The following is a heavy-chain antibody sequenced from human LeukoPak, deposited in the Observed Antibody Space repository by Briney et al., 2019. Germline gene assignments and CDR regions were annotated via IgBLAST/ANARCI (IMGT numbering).Heavy chain of an antibody. CDR1: GFTFSSYA. V-gene: IGHV3-23*01. Sequence: GGTLRLSCAASGFTFSSYAMNWVRQAPGKGLEWVSSISGNGDSTYYADSVKGRFTISRDNSKNTLYLQMNSLRAADTAVYYCARAAYCSSTSCYGSDIWGQGTMVTASS. CDR2: ISGNGDST. CDR3: ARAAYCSSTSCYGSDI. D-gene: IGHD2-2*01. J-gene: IGHJ3*02.